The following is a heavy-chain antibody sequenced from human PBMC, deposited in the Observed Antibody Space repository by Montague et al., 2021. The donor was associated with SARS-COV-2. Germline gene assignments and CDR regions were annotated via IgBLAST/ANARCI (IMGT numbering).Heavy chain of an antibody. D-gene: IGHD1-26*01. CDR3: AKDQVYSGSYFAD. Sequence: SLRLSCAASGFTFSTYAMSWVRQAPGKGLEWVSAITGSGGGTYYAGPVKGRLTISKDNSKNMLYLQMNSLRAEDTAVYYCAKDQVYSGSYFADWGQGTLVTVSS. V-gene: IGHV3-23*01. CDR1: GFTFSTYA. CDR2: ITGSGGGT. J-gene: IGHJ4*02.